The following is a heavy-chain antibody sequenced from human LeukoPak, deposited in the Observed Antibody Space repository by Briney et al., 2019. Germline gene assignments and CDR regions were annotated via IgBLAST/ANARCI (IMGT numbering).Heavy chain of an antibody. D-gene: IGHD3-10*01. CDR2: IYYSGST. Sequence: KPSETLSLTCTVSGGSISSYYWSWIRQPPGKGLEWIGYIYYSGSTNYNPSLKSRVTISVDTSKNQFSLKLSSVSAADTAVYYCARQNDDGDHDAFDIWGQGTMVTVPS. CDR1: GGSISSYY. J-gene: IGHJ3*02. V-gene: IGHV4-59*08. CDR3: ARQNDDGDHDAFDI.